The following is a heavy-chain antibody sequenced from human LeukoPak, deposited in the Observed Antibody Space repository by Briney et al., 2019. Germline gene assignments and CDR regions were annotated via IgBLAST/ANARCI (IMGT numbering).Heavy chain of an antibody. Sequence: PSETLSLTCTVSGASISSSYWSWIRQPPGKGLEWIGYIYYSGTTKYNPSLRSRVTISIDTSKNQFSLKVNSVTAADTAVYYCARGQPQRYNSDWYVNWFDPWGQGKLVSVSS. J-gene: IGHJ5*02. CDR1: GASISSSY. V-gene: IGHV4-59*01. CDR2: IYYSGTT. D-gene: IGHD6-19*01. CDR3: ARGQPQRYNSDWYVNWFDP.